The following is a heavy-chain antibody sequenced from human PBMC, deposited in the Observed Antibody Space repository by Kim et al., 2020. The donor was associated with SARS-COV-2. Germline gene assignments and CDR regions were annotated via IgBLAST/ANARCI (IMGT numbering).Heavy chain of an antibody. J-gene: IGHJ1*01. CDR2: IYYSGST. Sequence: SETLSLTCTVSGGSISSSSYYWGWIRQPPGKGLEWIGSIYYSGSTYYNPSLKSRVTISVDTSKNQFSLKLSSVTAADTAVYYCARGPPFGSSGWLSYFQHWGAGALVTVSS. D-gene: IGHD6-19*01. CDR3: ARGPPFGSSGWLSYFQH. V-gene: IGHV4-39*07. CDR1: GGSISSSSYY.